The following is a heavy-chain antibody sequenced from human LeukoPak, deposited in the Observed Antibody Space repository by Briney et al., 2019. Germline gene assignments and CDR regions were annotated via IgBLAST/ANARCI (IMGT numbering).Heavy chain of an antibody. J-gene: IGHJ4*02. CDR1: GFTFSAFD. CDR3: SRRHCGTFVCYAFDY. D-gene: IGHD2-8*01. Sequence: GGSLKLSCAASGFTFSAFDIHWVRQAPGEGLEWVGRIKPKADNGATAYAASVRGRFTISRDDSKNTAYLQMNSLKTEDTAVYYCSRRHCGTFVCYAFDYWGQEILVTVSS. V-gene: IGHV3-73*01. CDR2: IKPKADNGAT.